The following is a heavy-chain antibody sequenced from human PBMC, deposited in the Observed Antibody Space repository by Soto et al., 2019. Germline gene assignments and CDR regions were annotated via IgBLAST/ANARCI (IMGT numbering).Heavy chain of an antibody. J-gene: IGHJ4*02. CDR3: TRDPGAYSSTWSFYFDS. CDR2: INTDASST. CDR1: GFTFSRFW. Sequence: GGSLRLSCAASGFTFSRFWMHWVRQAPGKGLVWVSRINTDASSTTYADSVKGRFTISRDNAKNTLYLQMDSLRAEDTGVYYCTRDPGAYSSTWSFYFDSWGQGTLVTVSA. V-gene: IGHV3-74*01. D-gene: IGHD6-13*01.